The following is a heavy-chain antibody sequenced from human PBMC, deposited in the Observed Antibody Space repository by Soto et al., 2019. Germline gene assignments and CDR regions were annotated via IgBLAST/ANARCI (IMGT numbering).Heavy chain of an antibody. Sequence: ASVKVSCKTPGYTVTRYNIHWVRQAPGQRLEWMGWINVGNGNTRYSQKFQGRLTLTRDTPGNTAYLELNSLISEDTAVYYCATPQDYDGCPDSWGQGTTVTVSS. CDR1: GYTVTRYN. D-gene: IGHD3-22*01. J-gene: IGHJ4*02. CDR3: ATPQDYDGCPDS. V-gene: IGHV1-3*01. CDR2: INVGNGNT.